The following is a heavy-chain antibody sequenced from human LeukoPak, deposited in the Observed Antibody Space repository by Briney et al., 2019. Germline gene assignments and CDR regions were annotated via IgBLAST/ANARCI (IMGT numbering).Heavy chain of an antibody. V-gene: IGHV3-30-3*01. J-gene: IGHJ4*02. Sequence: GGSLRLSCAASGFTFSSYAMYWVRQAPGKGLEWVAVISYGGSNKYYADSVKGRFTISRDNSKNTLYLQMNSLRAEDTAMYYCASYGYSLSINGELDYWGQGTLVTVSS. CDR2: ISYGGSNK. D-gene: IGHD5-18*01. CDR3: ASYGYSLSINGELDY. CDR1: GFTFSSYA.